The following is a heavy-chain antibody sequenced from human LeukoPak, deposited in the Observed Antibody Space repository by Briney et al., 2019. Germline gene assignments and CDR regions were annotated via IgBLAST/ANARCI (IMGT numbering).Heavy chain of an antibody. V-gene: IGHV4-4*09. CDR2: IYHTATT. Sequence: RASETLSLTCAVSGDSIRSDRWNWIRQILGKGLEWIGYIYHTATTNYNHSFRTRVTMSLDTSNNQFSLRLTSVTAADTAVYYCARTPARSGWAYYFDYWGQGALVTVSS. CDR1: GDSIRSDR. CDR3: ARTPARSGWAYYFDY. J-gene: IGHJ4*02. D-gene: IGHD6-19*01.